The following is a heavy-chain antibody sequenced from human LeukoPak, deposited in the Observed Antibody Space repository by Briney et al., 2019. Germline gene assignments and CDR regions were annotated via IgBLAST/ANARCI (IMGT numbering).Heavy chain of an antibody. D-gene: IGHD6-13*01. Sequence: SETLSLTCAVYGGSFSGYYWSWIRQPPGEGLEWIGEINHSGSTNYNPSLKSRVTISVDTSKNQFSLKLSSVTAADTAVYYCARKRDAAAGLNWFDPWGQGTLVTVSS. CDR3: ARKRDAAAGLNWFDP. CDR2: INHSGST. J-gene: IGHJ5*02. V-gene: IGHV4-34*01. CDR1: GGSFSGYY.